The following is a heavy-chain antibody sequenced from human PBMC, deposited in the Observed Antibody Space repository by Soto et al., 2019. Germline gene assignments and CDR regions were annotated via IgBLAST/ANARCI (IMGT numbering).Heavy chain of an antibody. CDR2: ITGSGSTT. CDR3: AKDFTAYLSSWFHL. J-gene: IGHJ5*02. V-gene: IGHV3-23*01. Sequence: EVQLLESGGGLVQPGGSLRLSCAASEFTFSSHAMHWVRQAPGKGLEWVSGITGSGSTTFYADSVKGRFTIFRDNSKNTLYLHMSSLRAEDTAIYYCAKDFTAYLSSWFHLWGQGTLVTVSS. CDR1: EFTFSSHA. D-gene: IGHD6-13*01.